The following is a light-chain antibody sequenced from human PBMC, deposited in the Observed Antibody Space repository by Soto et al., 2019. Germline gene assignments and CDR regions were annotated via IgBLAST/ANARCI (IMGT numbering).Light chain of an antibody. Sequence: EIVFPQSPCTVSLSPFERPTLSCSNSQSVTSSYLAWYQQKPGQAPRLLIYGASSRATDIPDRFSGSGSGTDFTLTITRLEPEDFAVYYCQQYGNSPATFGPGTKVDIK. V-gene: IGKV3-20*01. J-gene: IGKJ3*01. CDR3: QQYGNSPAT. CDR2: GAS. CDR1: QSVTSSY.